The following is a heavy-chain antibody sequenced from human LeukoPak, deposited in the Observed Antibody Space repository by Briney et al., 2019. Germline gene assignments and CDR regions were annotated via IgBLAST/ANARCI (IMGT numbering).Heavy chain of an antibody. D-gene: IGHD6-13*01. Sequence: SETLTLTCAVYSGSFSGYYWSWMRQPPGRGLEWIGEINHSGSTNYNPSLKSRVTISVDTSKNQCSLKLSSVTAADTAVYYGADSSSWDKRLDYWGQGTLVTVSS. V-gene: IGHV4-34*01. CDR2: INHSGST. CDR3: ADSSSWDKRLDY. J-gene: IGHJ4*02. CDR1: SGSFSGYY.